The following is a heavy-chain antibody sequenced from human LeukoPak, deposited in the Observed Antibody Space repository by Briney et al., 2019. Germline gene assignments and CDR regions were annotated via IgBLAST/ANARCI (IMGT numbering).Heavy chain of an antibody. CDR2: IWYDGSNK. Sequence: GGSLRLSCAASGFTFSSYGMHWVRQAPGKGLEWVAVIWYDGSNKYYADSVKGRFTISRDNSKNTLYLQMNSPRAEDTAVYYCAREEEGVHYGSQFTTYGMDVWGQGTTVTVSS. V-gene: IGHV3-33*01. D-gene: IGHD3-10*01. J-gene: IGHJ6*02. CDR1: GFTFSSYG. CDR3: AREEEGVHYGSQFTTYGMDV.